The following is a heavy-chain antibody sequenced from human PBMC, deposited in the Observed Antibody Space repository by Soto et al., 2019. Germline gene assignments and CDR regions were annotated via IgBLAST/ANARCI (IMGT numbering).Heavy chain of an antibody. CDR1: GASVTNNGHY. J-gene: IGHJ4*02. Sequence: SETLSLTCTVSGASVTNNGHYWGWSRQPPGKGLEWIGYMYHSGSTYYNPSLKSRVTISIDTSKNQFSLKLSSVTAADTAVYYCARDSPTTYILDYWGQGTLVTVSS. V-gene: IGHV4-39*07. CDR2: MYHSGST. CDR3: ARDSPTTYILDY. D-gene: IGHD1-1*01.